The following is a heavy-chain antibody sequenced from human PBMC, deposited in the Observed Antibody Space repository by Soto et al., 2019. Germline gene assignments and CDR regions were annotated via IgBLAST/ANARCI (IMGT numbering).Heavy chain of an antibody. CDR2: IYYNGTT. Sequence: SETLSLTCTVIGGSIMSPNFSCSLIRQHPGKGPEWIGNIYYNGTTTYRPSLESRLTISLDPSKNQFSLTLKSVTAADTAVYYCTRDAPVWCGELSQWGKGALVTVSS. D-gene: IGHD3-10*01. J-gene: IGHJ4*02. CDR1: GGSIMSPNFS. V-gene: IGHV4-31*03. CDR3: TRDAPVWCGELSQ.